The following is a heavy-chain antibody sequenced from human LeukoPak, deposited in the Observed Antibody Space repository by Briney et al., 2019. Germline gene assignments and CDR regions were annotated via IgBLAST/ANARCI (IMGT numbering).Heavy chain of an antibody. CDR2: IYTSGST. J-gene: IGHJ5*02. Sequence: PSETLSLTCTVSGGSISCCSYYWRWIRQPAGKGLEWIGRIYTSGSTIYNPSLKSRVTISLDTSKNQFSLKLSSVTAADTAVYYCARDSSLSGWFDPWGQGTLVTVSS. CDR1: GGSISCCSYY. CDR3: ARDSSLSGWFDP. V-gene: IGHV4-61*02. D-gene: IGHD3-10*01.